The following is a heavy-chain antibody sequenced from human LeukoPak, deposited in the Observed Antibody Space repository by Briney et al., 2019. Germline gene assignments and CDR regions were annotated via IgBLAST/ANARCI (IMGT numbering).Heavy chain of an antibody. CDR1: GYSFTSYW. V-gene: IGHV5-51*01. CDR3: AGVDRTALDAFDI. Sequence: GESLKISCKGSGYSFTSYWIGWVRQMPGKGLEWMGIIYPGDSDTRYSPSFQGQVTISADKSISTAYLQWSSLKASDTAMYYCAGVDRTALDAFDIWGQGTMVTVSS. J-gene: IGHJ3*02. D-gene: IGHD5-18*01. CDR2: IYPGDSDT.